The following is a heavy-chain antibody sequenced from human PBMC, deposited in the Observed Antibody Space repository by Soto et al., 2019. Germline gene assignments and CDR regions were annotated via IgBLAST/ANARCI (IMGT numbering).Heavy chain of an antibody. J-gene: IGHJ4*02. CDR3: ARSLAWAGYTYGNFDF. CDR1: GDSIIGYY. D-gene: IGHD5-18*01. CDR2: IYSSGST. Sequence: LSLTCTVSGDSIIGYYWSWIRQSPGKGLEWIGCIYSSGSTNYNPSLKSRVTLSVDMSKNQFSLKLPSMTAADAAMYYCARSLAWAGYTYGNFDFWGQGTLVTVSS. V-gene: IGHV4-59*01.